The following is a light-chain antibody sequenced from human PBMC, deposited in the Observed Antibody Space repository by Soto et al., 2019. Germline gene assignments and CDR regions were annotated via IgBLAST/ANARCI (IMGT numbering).Light chain of an antibody. CDR2: EVT. CDR3: SSHTSSNTVV. Sequence: QSALTQPPSASGSPGRSVTISCTGTSSDVGGYDYVSWFQQHPGKAPKLIIYEVTKRPSGVPDRFSASKSGNTASLTVSGLQAEDEADYYCSSHTSSNTVVFGGGTKVTVL. CDR1: SSDVGGYDY. J-gene: IGLJ2*01. V-gene: IGLV2-8*01.